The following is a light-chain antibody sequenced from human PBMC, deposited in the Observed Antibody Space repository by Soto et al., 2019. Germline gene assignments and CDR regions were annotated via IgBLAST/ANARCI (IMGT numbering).Light chain of an antibody. CDR1: QSVSSSY. CDR3: QHYGSSLFT. V-gene: IGKV3-20*01. Sequence: EIVLTQSPGTLSLSPGERATLSCRASQSVSSSYLAWYQQKPGQAPRLLIYGASSRATGIPDRFSGSGSGTDFNLTISRLEPEEFAVYYCQHYGSSLFTFGPGTKVDIK. J-gene: IGKJ3*01. CDR2: GAS.